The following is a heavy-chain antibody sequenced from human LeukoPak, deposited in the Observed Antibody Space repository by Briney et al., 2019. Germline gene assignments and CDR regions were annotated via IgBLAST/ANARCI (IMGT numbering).Heavy chain of an antibody. V-gene: IGHV3-30*02. J-gene: IGHJ6*03. Sequence: GGSLRLSCAASGFTFSSYGMHWVRQAPGKGLEWVAFIRYDGSNKYYADSVKGRFTISRDNSKSTLYLQMNSLRAEDTAVYYCAKDDEYSSSSPYYYYYYMDVWGKGTTVTVSS. D-gene: IGHD6-6*01. CDR2: IRYDGSNK. CDR1: GFTFSSYG. CDR3: AKDDEYSSSSPYYYYYYMDV.